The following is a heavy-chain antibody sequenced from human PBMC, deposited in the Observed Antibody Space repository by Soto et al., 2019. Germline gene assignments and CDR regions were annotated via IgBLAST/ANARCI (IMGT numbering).Heavy chain of an antibody. Sequence: PGRSLILSWAASGFTCSNYAMSWVRQVPGKGLEWVASISSGSSDTWYADSVKGRFIIPRDNAQNSLFLQMNTLRPEDTAMYYCARVAYWGPGTQVTVSS. V-gene: IGHV3-21*01. J-gene: IGHJ4*02. CDR1: GFTCSNYA. CDR2: ISSGSSDT. CDR3: ARVAY.